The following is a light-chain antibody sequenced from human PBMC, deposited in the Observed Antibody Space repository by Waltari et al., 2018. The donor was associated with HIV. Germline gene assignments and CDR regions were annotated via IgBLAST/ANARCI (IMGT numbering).Light chain of an antibody. CDR1: SSNIGSNT. CDR3: AAWDDSLNGVV. CDR2: SNK. J-gene: IGLJ2*01. Sequence: QSVLTQPPSASGTPGQRVTISCSGSSSNIGSNTVNWYQQLPGTAPKLLIYSNKQRPSGVPGRCSGSKSGTSASLAISGLQSEDEADYDCAAWDDSLNGVVFGGGTKLTVL. V-gene: IGLV1-44*01.